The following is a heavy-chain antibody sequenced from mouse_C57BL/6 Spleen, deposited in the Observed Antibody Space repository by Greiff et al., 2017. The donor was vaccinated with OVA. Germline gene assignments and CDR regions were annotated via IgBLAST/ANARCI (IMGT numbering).Heavy chain of an antibody. J-gene: IGHJ2*02. V-gene: IGHV1-26*01. Sequence: VQLQQSGPELVKPGASVKISCKASGYTFNDYYMNWVKQSHGKSLERIGDINPNNGGNSYNQKFKGKATLTVDKSYITDYMELRSLTSEDSAVYFCAREALPLDYWGQGTSLTVSS. CDR3: AREALPLDY. CDR1: GYTFNDYY. D-gene: IGHD5-5*01. CDR2: INPNNGGN.